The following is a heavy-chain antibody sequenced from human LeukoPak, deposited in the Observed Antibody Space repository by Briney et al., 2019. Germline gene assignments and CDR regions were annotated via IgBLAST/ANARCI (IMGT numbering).Heavy chain of an antibody. CDR1: GLTFSSYA. D-gene: IGHD7-27*01. CDR3: AGEPGAGLTGGPGDAFDV. Sequence: GGSLRLSCAASGLTFSSYAMHWVRQAPGKGLEYVSGINSNGDKTYYSDSVKGRFTISRDNSKNTLFLQIGSLRDDDMGVYYCAGEPGAGLTGGPGDAFDVWGPGTMVIVSP. CDR2: INSNGDKT. J-gene: IGHJ3*01. V-gene: IGHV3-64*02.